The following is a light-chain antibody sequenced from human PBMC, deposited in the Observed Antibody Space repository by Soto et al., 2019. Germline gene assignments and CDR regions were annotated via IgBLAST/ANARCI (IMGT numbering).Light chain of an antibody. CDR2: GAS. CDR3: QQYGSSPRT. J-gene: IGKJ1*01. V-gene: IGKV3-20*01. CDR1: QSVYSN. Sequence: EIVMTQSPATLSVSPGEGCTLSCRSSQSVYSNVAWYQQKPGQAPRLLIYGASTRATGIPDRFSGSGSGTDFTLTISRLEPEDFAVYYCQQYGSSPRTFGQGTKVDIK.